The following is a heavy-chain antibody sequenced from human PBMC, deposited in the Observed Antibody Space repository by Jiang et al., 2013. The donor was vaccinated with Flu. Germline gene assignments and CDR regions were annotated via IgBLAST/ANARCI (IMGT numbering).Heavy chain of an antibody. Sequence: EVKKPGASVKVSCKASGYTFTSYGISWVRQAPGQGLEWMGWISAYNGNTNYAQKLQGRVTMTTDTSTSTAYMELRSLRSDDTAVYYCARDPDTNLGIAAAGAHFDYWGQGTLVTVSS. CDR3: ARDPDTNLGIAAAGAHFDY. J-gene: IGHJ4*02. V-gene: IGHV1-18*01. CDR1: GYTFTSYG. CDR2: ISAYNGNT. D-gene: IGHD6-13*01.